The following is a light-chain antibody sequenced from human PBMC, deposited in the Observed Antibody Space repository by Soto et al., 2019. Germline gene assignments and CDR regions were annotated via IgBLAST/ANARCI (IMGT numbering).Light chain of an antibody. CDR2: GAS. V-gene: IGKV3-20*01. J-gene: IGKJ1*01. CDR1: QKISSTV. Sequence: AQSPSRPSLSPGGAASLPRRASQKISSTVLAWYQQKPGQAPRLLIYGASSRTTGIPDRFSGSGSGTDFTLTISRLEPEDFAMYYCQQCGGSPTFGQGTKV. CDR3: QQCGGSPT.